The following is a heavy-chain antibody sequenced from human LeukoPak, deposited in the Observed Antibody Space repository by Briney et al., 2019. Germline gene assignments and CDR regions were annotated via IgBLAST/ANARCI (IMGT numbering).Heavy chain of an antibody. CDR1: GGSIGSSSYY. J-gene: IGHJ4*02. CDR2: FYYSGTT. V-gene: IGHV4-39*01. Sequence: SETLSLTCSVSGGSIGSSSYYWAWIRQPPGKGLEWIGTFYYSGTTYYHPSLKSRVTISVDTSKNQFSLRLSSVTAADTAVYYCARHEYADLILDYWGQGTLVTVSS. CDR3: ARHEYADLILDY. D-gene: IGHD2/OR15-2a*01.